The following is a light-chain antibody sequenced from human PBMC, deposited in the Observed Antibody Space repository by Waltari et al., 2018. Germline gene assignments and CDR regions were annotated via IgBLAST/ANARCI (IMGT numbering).Light chain of an antibody. Sequence: DIQMTQSPSTLSASVGDRVTITCRASQSISTWLAWYQQNPGKAPKFLIYEASSLQSGVPSRFSGSGSGTEFTLTINNLQPDDFATYYCQQYNTYSLTFGGGTKVEIK. CDR3: QQYNTYSLT. V-gene: IGKV1-5*03. CDR2: EAS. J-gene: IGKJ4*01. CDR1: QSISTW.